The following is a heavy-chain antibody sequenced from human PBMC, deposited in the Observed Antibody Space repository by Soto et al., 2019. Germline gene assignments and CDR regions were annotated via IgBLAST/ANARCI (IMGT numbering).Heavy chain of an antibody. CDR2: VSGSGIST. Sequence: PGGSLRLSCAASGFTFSNYAMSWVRQAPGKGLEWVSAVSGSGISTYYADSVKGRFTISRDNSKSTLYMQMKSLRAEDTAVYYCAKDIAVTGIGAFDIWGQGTMVPV. D-gene: IGHD6-19*01. CDR1: GFTFSNYA. V-gene: IGHV3-23*01. CDR3: AKDIAVTGIGAFDI. J-gene: IGHJ3*02.